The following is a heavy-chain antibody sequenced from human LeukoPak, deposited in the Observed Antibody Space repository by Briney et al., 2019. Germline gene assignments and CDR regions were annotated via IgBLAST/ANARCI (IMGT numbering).Heavy chain of an antibody. CDR3: ARALRCRYSSS. J-gene: IGHJ4*02. D-gene: IGHD6-13*01. CDR1: GVTFSSNS. V-gene: IGHV3-21*01. Sequence: ESLTLTCAASGVTFSSNSMNWGRQAQRQGQGWVSSISSSSSYIYYADSVKGRFTISRDNAKNLLYLQMNSLRAEDTAVYFCARALRCRYSSSWGQGTLVTVCS. CDR2: ISSSSSYI.